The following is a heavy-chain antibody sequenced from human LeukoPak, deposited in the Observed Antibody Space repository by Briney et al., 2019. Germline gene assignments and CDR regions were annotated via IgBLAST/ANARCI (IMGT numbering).Heavy chain of an antibody. V-gene: IGHV4-61*10. CDR1: GGSISSGSYY. J-gene: IGHJ4*02. D-gene: IGHD2/OR15-2a*01. CDR2: IYYSGST. CDR3: ARILSTGYPDY. Sequence: SETLSLTCTVSGGSISSGSYYWSWIRQPAGKGLEWIGYIYYSGSTNYNPSLKSRVTISVDTSKNEFSLKLSSVTAADTAVYYCARILSTGYPDYWGQGTLVTVSS.